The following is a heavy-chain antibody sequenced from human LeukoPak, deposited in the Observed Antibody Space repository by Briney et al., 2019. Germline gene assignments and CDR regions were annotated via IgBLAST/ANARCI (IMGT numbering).Heavy chain of an antibody. CDR3: ARDPGSGYMDV. D-gene: IGHD3-10*01. CDR2: ITEEGSDK. J-gene: IGHJ6*03. Sequence: GGSLRLSCAASGFTFSILLMSCVRQPPGKRRVGEANITEEGSDKNYVDSMNGRFTIARDNAKNSLYLQMNSLRAEHTAVYYCARDPGSGYMDVWGKGTTVTVSS. CDR1: GFTFSILL. V-gene: IGHV3-7*01.